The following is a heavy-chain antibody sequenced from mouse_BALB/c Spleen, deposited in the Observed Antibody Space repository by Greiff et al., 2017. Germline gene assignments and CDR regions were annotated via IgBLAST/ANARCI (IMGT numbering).Heavy chain of an antibody. V-gene: IGHV3-2*02. D-gene: IGHD1-1*01. CDR3: ARWYYGSSRFAY. CDR2: ISYSGST. CDR1: GYSITSDYA. Sequence: EVQGVESGPGLVKPSQSLSLTCTVTGYSITSDYAWNWIRQFPGNKLEWMGYISYSGSTSYNPSLKSRISITRDTSKNQFFLQLNSVTTEDTATYYCARWYYGSSRFAYWGQGTLVTVSA. J-gene: IGHJ3*01.